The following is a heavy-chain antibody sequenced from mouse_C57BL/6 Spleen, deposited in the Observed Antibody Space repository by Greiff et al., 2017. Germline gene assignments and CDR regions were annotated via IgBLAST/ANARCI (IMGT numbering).Heavy chain of an antibody. J-gene: IGHJ3*01. CDR2: ISYDGSN. CDR1: GYSITSGSY. V-gene: IGHV3-6*01. D-gene: IGHD2-4*01. Sequence: EVQLQESGPGLVKPSQSLSLTCSVTGYSITSGSYWNWLRQFPGNKLEWMGYISYDGSNNYNPSLKNRITITRDTSKNQFFLKLNSVTTEDTATYYCARVYDYDAWFAYWGQGTLVTVSA. CDR3: ARVYDYDAWFAY.